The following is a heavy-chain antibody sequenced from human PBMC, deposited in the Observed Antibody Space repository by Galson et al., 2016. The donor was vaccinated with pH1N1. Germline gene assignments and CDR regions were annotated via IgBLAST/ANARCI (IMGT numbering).Heavy chain of an antibody. Sequence: SLRLSCAASGFTFSRYGLHWVRQAPGKGLEWVGGISYDGKKKYYSDSVTGRFTVSRDNSKNTLYLHMSSLRADDTAIYFYARDHEEGFLEWLFGYWGQGTLVTVSS. CDR3: ARDHEEGFLEWLFGY. CDR1: GFTFSRYG. CDR2: ISYDGKKK. J-gene: IGHJ4*02. D-gene: IGHD3-3*01. V-gene: IGHV3-30*03.